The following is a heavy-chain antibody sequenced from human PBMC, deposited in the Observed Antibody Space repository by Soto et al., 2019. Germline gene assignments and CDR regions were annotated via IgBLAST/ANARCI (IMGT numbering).Heavy chain of an antibody. CDR1: GFTFSSYG. J-gene: IGHJ5*02. Sequence: QVQLVESGGGVVQPGRSLRLSCAASGFTFSSYGRHWVRQAPGKGLEWVAVIWYDGSNKYYADSVKGRFTISRDNSKNTLDLQMNSLRAEETAVYYGARGPYSSSWLDWFDPWGQGTLVTVSS. D-gene: IGHD6-13*01. CDR3: ARGPYSSSWLDWFDP. CDR2: IWYDGSNK. V-gene: IGHV3-33*01.